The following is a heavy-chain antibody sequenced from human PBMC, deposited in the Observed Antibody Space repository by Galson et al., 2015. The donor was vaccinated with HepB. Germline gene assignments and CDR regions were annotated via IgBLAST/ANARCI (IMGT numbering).Heavy chain of an antibody. J-gene: IGHJ5*02. CDR2: ITGSGVST. CDR3: AKGKSSDNLDWFDP. Sequence: SLRLSCAASGFTFSDYVMTWVRQAPGKGLEWVSSITGSGVSTFYADSVKGRFTISGDNSKNTLYMQMNSLRAEDTAVYYCAKGKSSDNLDWFDPWGQGTLVTVSS. D-gene: IGHD3-22*01. V-gene: IGHV3-23*01. CDR1: GFTFSDYV.